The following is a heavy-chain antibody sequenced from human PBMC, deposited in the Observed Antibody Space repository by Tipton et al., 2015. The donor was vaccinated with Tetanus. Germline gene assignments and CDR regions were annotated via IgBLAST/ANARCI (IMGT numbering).Heavy chain of an antibody. CDR2: VYHSGST. CDR1: GGSIRSSHY. Sequence: TLSLTCTVSGGSIRSSHYWTWIRQPPGKELEWVGYVYHSGSTNYHPSLKSRVTISVDTSKNQFSLNLRSVITADTAVYYCARANNDYPKKGPFDYWGQGILVTVSS. J-gene: IGHJ4*02. D-gene: IGHD5-12*01. CDR3: ARANNDYPKKGPFDY. V-gene: IGHV4-59*11.